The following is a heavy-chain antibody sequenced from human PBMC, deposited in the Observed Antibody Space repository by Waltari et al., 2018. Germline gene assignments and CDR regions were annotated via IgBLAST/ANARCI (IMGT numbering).Heavy chain of an antibody. J-gene: IGHJ6*02. CDR1: GGSISNYY. CDR3: ARSYYYGMDV. CDR2: IYYSGST. V-gene: IGHV4-59*01. Sequence: QVQLQESGPGLVKPSETLSLTCTVPGGSISNYYWTWIRQPPGKGLEWIGYIYYSGSTNYNPSLKSRVTISVDTSKNQFSLKLSSVTAADTAVYYCARSYYYGMDVWGQGTTVTVSS.